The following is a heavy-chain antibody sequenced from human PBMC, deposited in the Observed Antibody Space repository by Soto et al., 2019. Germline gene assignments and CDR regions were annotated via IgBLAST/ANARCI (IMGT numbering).Heavy chain of an antibody. CDR1: GFTFSSYA. Sequence: GGSLRLSCAASGFTFSSYAMSWVRQAPGKGLEWVSAISGSGGSTYYADSVKGRFTISRDNSKNTLYLQMNSLRAEDTAVYYCAILPRVGATIDYFDYWGQGTLVTVSS. J-gene: IGHJ4*02. CDR3: AILPRVGATIDYFDY. D-gene: IGHD1-26*01. CDR2: ISGSGGST. V-gene: IGHV3-23*01.